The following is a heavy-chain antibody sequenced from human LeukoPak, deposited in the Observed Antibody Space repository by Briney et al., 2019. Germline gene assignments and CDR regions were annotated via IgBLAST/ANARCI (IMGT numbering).Heavy chain of an antibody. CDR2: IKQDGSKK. J-gene: IGHJ4*02. D-gene: IGHD3-22*01. V-gene: IGHV3-7*03. Sequence: GGSLRLSCAASGFTFSSYWMSWVRQAPGKGLEWVANIKQDGSKKNYVDSVKGRFTISRDNAKSSLSLQMNSLRAEDTAVYYCATPLDYYDSSGYHQGGDWGQGTLVTVSS. CDR1: GFTFSSYW. CDR3: ATPLDYYDSSGYHQGGD.